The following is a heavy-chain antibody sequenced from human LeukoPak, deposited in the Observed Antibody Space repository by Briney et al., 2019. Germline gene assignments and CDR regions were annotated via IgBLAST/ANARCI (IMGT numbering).Heavy chain of an antibody. CDR3: SEGYFEPFDH. CDR1: GASVSSSH. D-gene: IGHD2/OR15-2a*01. CDR2: LSYTGKT. Sequence: SETLSLTCVVSGASVSSSHWNWIRQLPGKGLEWIGCLSYTGKTDYNPSLTSRVTISLDTSKNQVSLKLRSVTAADTAVYYCSEGYFEPFDHWGQGTLVTVS. V-gene: IGHV4-59*02. J-gene: IGHJ4*02.